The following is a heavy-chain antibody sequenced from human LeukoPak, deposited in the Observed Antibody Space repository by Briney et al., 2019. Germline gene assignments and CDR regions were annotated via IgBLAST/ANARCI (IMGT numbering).Heavy chain of an antibody. Sequence: PGGSLRLSCAASGFTFSSYSMNWVRQAPGKGLEWVSYISSSSSTIYYADSVKGRFTISRDNAKNSLYLQMNSLRAEDTAVYYCARGDSSSWSPYDYWGQGTLVTVSS. CDR3: ARGDSSSWSPYDY. CDR2: ISSSSSTI. V-gene: IGHV3-48*04. CDR1: GFTFSSYS. J-gene: IGHJ4*02. D-gene: IGHD6-13*01.